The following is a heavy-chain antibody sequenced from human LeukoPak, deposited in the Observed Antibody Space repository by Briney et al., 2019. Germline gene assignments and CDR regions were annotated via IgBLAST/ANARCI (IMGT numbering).Heavy chain of an antibody. D-gene: IGHD6-19*01. CDR1: GFTFDDYG. CDR2: LSGSGAGT. Sequence: QSGGSLRLSCAASGFTFDDYGMSWVRQLPGKGPEWVATLSGSGAGTYYSDSEQGRFTISRDNSKRTLFLQMNSLRAEDTAVYYCASGAGGAVAGAKSTARVYYWGQGTLVTVSS. V-gene: IGHV3-23*01. CDR3: ASGAGGAVAGAKSTARVYY. J-gene: IGHJ4*02.